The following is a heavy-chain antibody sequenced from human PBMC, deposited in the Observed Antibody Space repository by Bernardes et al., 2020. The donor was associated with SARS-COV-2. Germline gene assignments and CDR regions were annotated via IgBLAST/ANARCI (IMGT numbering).Heavy chain of an antibody. CDR3: GTGLGYYGSRRPLY. Sequence: SAKVSCKVSGYTLTELSMHCLLQAPGKGLVWLVGFDPEDGETIYAQKFQGRVTMNEDTSTDTAYMELSSLRSEDTAVYYCGTGLGYYGSRRPLYWGQGTLVTGTS. CDR1: GYTLTELS. CDR2: FDPEDGET. D-gene: IGHD3-10*01. J-gene: IGHJ4*02. V-gene: IGHV1-24*01.